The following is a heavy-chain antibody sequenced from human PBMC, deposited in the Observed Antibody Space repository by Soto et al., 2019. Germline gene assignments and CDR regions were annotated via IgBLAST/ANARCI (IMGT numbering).Heavy chain of an antibody. Sequence: QVQLVESGGGVVQPGRSLRLSCAASGFTFSSYAIHWVRQAPGKGLEWVAVISYDGSNKYYADSVKGRFTISRDNSKNTLYLQMNSLRAEDTAVYYCASIATYSGDDKRGLWDYWGQGTLVTVSS. V-gene: IGHV3-30-3*01. CDR3: ASIATYSGDDKRGLWDY. J-gene: IGHJ4*02. CDR1: GFTFSSYA. D-gene: IGHD5-12*01. CDR2: ISYDGSNK.